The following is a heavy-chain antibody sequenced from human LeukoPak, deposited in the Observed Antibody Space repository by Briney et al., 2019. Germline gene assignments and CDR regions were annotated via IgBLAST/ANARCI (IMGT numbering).Heavy chain of an antibody. Sequence: GGSLRLSCAASGLIVSSNYMSWVRQAPGKGLEWVAVIYGGGTTYYADSVKGRFTISRDNFKNTLYLQMNSLRAEDTAVYYCARDAAAQQLVHYFDYWGQGTLVIVSS. CDR3: ARDAAAQQLVHYFDY. CDR1: GLIVSSNY. CDR2: IYGGGTT. V-gene: IGHV3-53*01. J-gene: IGHJ4*02. D-gene: IGHD6-13*01.